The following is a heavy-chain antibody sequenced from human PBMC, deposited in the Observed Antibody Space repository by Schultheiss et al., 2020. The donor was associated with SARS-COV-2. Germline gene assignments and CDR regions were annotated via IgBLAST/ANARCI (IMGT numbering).Heavy chain of an antibody. CDR1: GFTFSSYA. Sequence: GGSLRLSCAASGFTFSSYAMHWVRQAPGKGLEWVAVISYDGSNKYYADSVKGRFTISRDNSKNTLYLQMNSLKTEDTAVYYCTTSTVTNYYYYYGMDVWGQGTTVTVSS. J-gene: IGHJ6*02. CDR2: ISYDGSNK. CDR3: TTSTVTNYYYYYGMDV. V-gene: IGHV3-30*07. D-gene: IGHD4-17*01.